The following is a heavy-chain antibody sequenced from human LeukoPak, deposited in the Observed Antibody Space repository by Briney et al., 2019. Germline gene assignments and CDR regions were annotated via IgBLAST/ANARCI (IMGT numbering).Heavy chain of an antibody. D-gene: IGHD6-6*01. V-gene: IGHV4-34*01. Sequence: TSETLSLTCAVYGGSFSGYYWSWIRQPPGKGLEWIGEINHSGSTNYNPSLKSRVTISVDTSKNQFSLKLSSVTAADTAVYYCARGSPIARPGWFDPWGQGTLVTVSS. CDR1: GGSFSGYY. CDR2: INHSGST. CDR3: ARGSPIARPGWFDP. J-gene: IGHJ5*02.